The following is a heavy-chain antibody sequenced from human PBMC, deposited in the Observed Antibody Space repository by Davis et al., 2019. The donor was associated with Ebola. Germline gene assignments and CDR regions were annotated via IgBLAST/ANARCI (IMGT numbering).Heavy chain of an antibody. Sequence: ASVKVSCKASGYTFTSYAMHWVRQAPGQRLEWMGWINAGNGNTKYSQKFQGRVTITRDTSASTAYMELSSLRSEDTAVYYCARDLIPVGAYYYYYYYMDVWGKGTTVTVSS. CDR1: GYTFTSYA. D-gene: IGHD3-16*01. CDR3: ARDLIPVGAYYYYYYYMDV. CDR2: INAGNGNT. V-gene: IGHV1-3*01. J-gene: IGHJ6*03.